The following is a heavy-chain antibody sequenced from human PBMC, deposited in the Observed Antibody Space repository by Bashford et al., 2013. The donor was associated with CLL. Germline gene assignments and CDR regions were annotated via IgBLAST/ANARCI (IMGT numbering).Heavy chain of an antibody. J-gene: IGHJ4*02. CDR2: INPNSGGT. CDR3: SRGYSSAWFDSKEPSDY. D-gene: IGHD6-19*01. Sequence: ASVKVSCKASGDTFTDYYFHWVRQAPGQGLEWMGRINPNSGGTNYAQEFQGRVTMTTDTSTTTAYLELRSLSSDDTAVYYCSRGYSSAWFDSKEPSDYWGQGTLVTVSS. V-gene: IGHV1-2*06. CDR1: GDTFTDYY.